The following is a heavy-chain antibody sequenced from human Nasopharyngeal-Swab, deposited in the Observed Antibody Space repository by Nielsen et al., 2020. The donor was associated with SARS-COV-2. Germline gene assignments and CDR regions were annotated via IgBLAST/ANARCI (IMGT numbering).Heavy chain of an antibody. CDR2: ISRTSST. V-gene: IGHV3-23*01. CDR3: VKHQGSSSDQ. J-gene: IGHJ4*02. CDR1: GFTFSSYA. Sequence: GESLKISCAASGFTFSSYAMNWVRQAPGKGLEWVSAISRTSSTDYADSVRGRFTISRDNAKNTLYLQMNSLRVEDTAVYYCVKHQGSSSDQWGQGTLVTVSS.